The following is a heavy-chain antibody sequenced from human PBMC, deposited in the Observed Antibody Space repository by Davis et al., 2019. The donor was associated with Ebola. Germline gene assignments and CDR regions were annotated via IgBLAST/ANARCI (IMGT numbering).Heavy chain of an antibody. J-gene: IGHJ3*02. D-gene: IGHD3-16*01. CDR3: SRGHWVRRAFDI. CDR2: AYYASTWYN. CDR1: GDSVFGKNGA. Sequence: PSETLSLTCAISGDSVFGKNGAWNWIRQSPSRGLEWLGRAYYASTWYNDYAPSVRSRITINPDTSKNQFSLQLNSVTPEDTAVYYCSRGHWVRRAFDIWGQGTVVTVSS. V-gene: IGHV6-1*01.